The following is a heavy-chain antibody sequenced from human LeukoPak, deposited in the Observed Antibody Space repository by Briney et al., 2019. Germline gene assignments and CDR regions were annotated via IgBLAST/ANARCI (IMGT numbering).Heavy chain of an antibody. D-gene: IGHD3-10*01. Sequence: ASVKVSCKASGYTFTGYYMHWVRQAPEQGLEWMGWINPNSGGTNYAQKFQGRVTMTRDTSISTAYMELSGLRSVDTAVYYCARAVTMVRGVNRPFDYWRQGTLVTVSS. V-gene: IGHV1-2*02. J-gene: IGHJ4*02. CDR1: GYTFTGYY. CDR3: ARAVTMVRGVNRPFDY. CDR2: INPNSGGT.